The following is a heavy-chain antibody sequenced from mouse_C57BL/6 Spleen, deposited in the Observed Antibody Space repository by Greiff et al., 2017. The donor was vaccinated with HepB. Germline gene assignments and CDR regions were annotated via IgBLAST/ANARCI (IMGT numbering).Heavy chain of an antibody. CDR1: GYTFPSYG. Sequence: QVQLKESGAELARPGASVKLSCKASGYTFPSYGISWVKQRTGQGLEWIGEIYPRSGNTYYNEKFKGKATLTADKSSSTAYMELRSLTSEDSAVYLCARWGVYYGSRGAYWGQGTLVTVAA. D-gene: IGHD1-1*01. V-gene: IGHV1-81*01. CDR2: IYPRSGNT. J-gene: IGHJ3*01. CDR3: ARWGVYYGSRGAY.